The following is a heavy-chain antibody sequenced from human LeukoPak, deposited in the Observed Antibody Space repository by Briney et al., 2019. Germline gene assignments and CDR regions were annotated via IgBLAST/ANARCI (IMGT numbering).Heavy chain of an antibody. CDR3: ARKKLLGATLS. D-gene: IGHD1-26*01. J-gene: IGHJ5*02. Sequence: PSETLSLTCTVSGGSISSSSYYWGWIRQPPGKGLEWIGSIYYSGSTYYNPSLKSRVTISVDTSKNQFSLKLSSVTAADTAVYYCARKKLLGATLSWGQGTLVTVSS. CDR1: GGSISSSSYY. V-gene: IGHV4-39*01. CDR2: IYYSGST.